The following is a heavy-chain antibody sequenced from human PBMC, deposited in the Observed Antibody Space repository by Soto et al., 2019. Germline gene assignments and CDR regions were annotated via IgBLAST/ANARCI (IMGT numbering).Heavy chain of an antibody. CDR2: FDPDAAET. CDR1: GYTLNEVA. J-gene: IGHJ5*02. Sequence: QVQLVQSGAEVKKPGASVKVSCKVSGYTLNEVAMHWVRQAPGKGLEWLGGFDPDAAETIYAQHFPGRVTMTAYTSTDTVYMELSSLRSEDTALYCCTTYRGDYNFDHWGQGTLVTVSS. V-gene: IGHV1-24*01. D-gene: IGHD4-17*01. CDR3: TTYRGDYNFDH.